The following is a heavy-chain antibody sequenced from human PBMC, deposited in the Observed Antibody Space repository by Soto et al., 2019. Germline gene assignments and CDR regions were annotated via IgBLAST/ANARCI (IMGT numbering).Heavy chain of an antibody. CDR1: GFIFTNFW. J-gene: IGHJ4*02. CDR2: IDTSGSST. CDR3: AKDSWYFDL. V-gene: IGHV3-74*01. Sequence: LRLSSEASGFIFTNFWMHWVRQVPGKGLVWVSRIDTSGSSTSYADSVKGRFTISRDNAKNTVTLQMNSLRAADTGVYYCAKDSWYFDLWSQGSLVTAPQ. D-gene: IGHD6-13*01.